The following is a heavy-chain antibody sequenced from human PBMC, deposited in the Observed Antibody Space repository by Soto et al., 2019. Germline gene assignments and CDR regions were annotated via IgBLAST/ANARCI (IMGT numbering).Heavy chain of an antibody. CDR3: TSRDPWHATHYYHAMDV. V-gene: IGHV5-10-1*01. J-gene: IGHJ6*02. CDR2: ICPSDSYT. CDR1: GYSFSIHW. Sequence: GESLKISCKGSGYSFSIHWIGWVRQKPGKGLEWMGRICPSDSYTSYSLSFQGHVTISADKSINIAYLQWSSLKTSDTAMYSSTSRDPWHATHYYHAMDVWGQETMVTVSS.